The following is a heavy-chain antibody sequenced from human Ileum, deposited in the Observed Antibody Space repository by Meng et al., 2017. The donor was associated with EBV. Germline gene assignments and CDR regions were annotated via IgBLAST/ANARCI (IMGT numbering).Heavy chain of an antibody. CDR3: AIYAEGAGGKGY. J-gene: IGHJ4*02. D-gene: IGHD6-13*01. CDR2: HSGSP. CDR1: GGSISSGADH. Sequence: QSQEWVPGLVKHSRTLFLNCAVSGGSISSGADHWSWIRQPPGKGLEWIGHSGSPSYNPSLRSRLTISVDPSKNQFSLRLDSATAADTAVYYCAIYAEGAGGKGYWGQGTLVTVSS. V-gene: IGHV4-30-4*01.